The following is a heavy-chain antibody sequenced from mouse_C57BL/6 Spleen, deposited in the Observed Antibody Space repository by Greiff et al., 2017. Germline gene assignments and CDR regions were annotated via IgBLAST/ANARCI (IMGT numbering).Heavy chain of an antibody. D-gene: IGHD1-1*01. CDR2: IDPSDSET. CDR1: GYTFTSYW. J-gene: IGHJ2*01. V-gene: IGHV1-52*01. CDR3: ARSLYYYGSSLSWFDY. Sequence: QVQLQQPGAELVRPGSSVKLSCKASGYTFTSYWMHWVKQRPIQGLEWIGNIDPSDSETHYNQKFKDKATLTVDKSSSTAYMQLSSLTSEDSAVYYCARSLYYYGSSLSWFDYWGQGTTLTVSS.